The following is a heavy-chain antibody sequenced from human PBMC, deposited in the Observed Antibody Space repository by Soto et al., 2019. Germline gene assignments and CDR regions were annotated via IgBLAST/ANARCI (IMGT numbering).Heavy chain of an antibody. V-gene: IGHV4-61*01. CDR1: GGSVISGSYQ. Sequence: PSETLSLTCTVSGGSVISGSYQFTCIRQPPGKGLEWIGYIHVSGSTNDNPSLKGRVTMSIDTSKNQFSLKLSSVTAADTAVYYCARDGHGMDVWGQGTKVTVSS. CDR3: ARDGHGMDV. J-gene: IGHJ6*02. CDR2: IHVSGST.